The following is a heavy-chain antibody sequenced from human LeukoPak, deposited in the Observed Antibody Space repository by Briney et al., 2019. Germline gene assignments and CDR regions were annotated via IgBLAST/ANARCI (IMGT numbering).Heavy chain of an antibody. D-gene: IGHD3-16*01. V-gene: IGHV3-66*01. CDR1: GFTVSSSY. J-gene: IGHJ4*02. Sequence: GGSLRLSCAASGFTVSSSYMSWVRQAPGKGLEWVSVICSGDTTHYAESVEGRFTISRDNSKSTLYLQMNSLRAEDTAVYYCVRGPDEKKLGYWGQGTLVTVSS. CDR2: ICSGDTT. CDR3: VRGPDEKKLGY.